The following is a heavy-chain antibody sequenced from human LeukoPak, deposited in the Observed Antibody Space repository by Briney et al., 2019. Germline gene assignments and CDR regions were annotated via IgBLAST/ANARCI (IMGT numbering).Heavy chain of an antibody. CDR1: GFTFSSYA. Sequence: GGSLRLSCAASGFTFSSYAMSWFRQAPGKGLEWVSAISGSGGSTYYADSVKGRFTISRDNSKNTLYLQMNSLRAEDTAVYYCAKDLLRNTAMVTGYYYYYYMDVWGKGTTVTVSS. D-gene: IGHD5-18*01. J-gene: IGHJ6*03. CDR2: ISGSGGST. V-gene: IGHV3-23*01. CDR3: AKDLLRNTAMVTGYYYYYYMDV.